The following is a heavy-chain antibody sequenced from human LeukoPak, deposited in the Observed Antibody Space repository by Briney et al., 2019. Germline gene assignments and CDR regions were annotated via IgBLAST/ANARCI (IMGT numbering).Heavy chain of an antibody. CDR1: NGSFIGYY. Sequence: SETLSLTCSVYNGSFIGYYWTWIRQAPGKGLEWIGEINHTGTSNYNPSPKSRVAMSIDTSKTQFSLKLSSVTAADAAIYYCARPYNYDSSTGFLRRYAFDVWGQGTMVAVSS. V-gene: IGHV4-34*01. CDR2: INHTGTS. J-gene: IGHJ3*01. CDR3: ARPYNYDSSTGFLRRYAFDV. D-gene: IGHD3-3*01.